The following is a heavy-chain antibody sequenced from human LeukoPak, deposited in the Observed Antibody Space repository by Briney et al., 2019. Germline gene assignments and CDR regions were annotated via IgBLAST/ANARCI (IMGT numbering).Heavy chain of an antibody. J-gene: IGHJ6*02. CDR2: ISYDGSHE. CDR1: GFNFGSYG. Sequence: GGSLRLSCAASGFNFGSYGMHWVRQPPGKGLEWVAVISYDGSHEYYADSVKGRFTISRDSSRNTLYLQMDSLRPGDTAMYYCSKSAVAGTHYYYYDMDVWGQGTTVTVSS. CDR3: SKSAVAGTHYYYYDMDV. D-gene: IGHD6-19*01. V-gene: IGHV3-30*18.